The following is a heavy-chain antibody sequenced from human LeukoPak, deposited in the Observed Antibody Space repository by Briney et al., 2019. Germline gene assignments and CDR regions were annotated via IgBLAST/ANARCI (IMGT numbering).Heavy chain of an antibody. CDR1: GYSFTSYW. V-gene: IGHV5-51*01. Sequence: GESLKISCKGSGYSFTSYWIGWLRQMPGKGLECMGIIYPGDSDTRSSPSSQAQVTISANKSISTAYLQWSTLNASDPALYYCARLGYGSGSYPGTFDYWGQGTLVTVSS. CDR2: IYPGDSDT. J-gene: IGHJ4*02. CDR3: ARLGYGSGSYPGTFDY. D-gene: IGHD3-10*01.